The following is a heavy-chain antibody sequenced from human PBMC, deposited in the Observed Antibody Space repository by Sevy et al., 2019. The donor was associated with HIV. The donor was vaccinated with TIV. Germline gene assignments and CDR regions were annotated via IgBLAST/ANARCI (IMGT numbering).Heavy chain of an antibody. CDR1: GFTFSKYS. CDR3: AREGCTNPHDY. Sequence: GGSLRLSCAVSGFTFSKYSMSWVRQPPGKGLEWVSTLSLGCGEIKYAESVKGRFTISRDNSKSSVYLQMNNLRPEVTAVYYCAREGCTNPHDYWGQGTLVTVSS. D-gene: IGHD2-8*01. J-gene: IGHJ4*02. CDR2: LSLGCGEI. V-gene: IGHV3-23*01.